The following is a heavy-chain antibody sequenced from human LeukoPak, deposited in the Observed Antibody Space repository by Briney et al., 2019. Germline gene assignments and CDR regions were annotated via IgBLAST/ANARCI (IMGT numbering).Heavy chain of an antibody. D-gene: IGHD5-12*01. V-gene: IGHV4-59*02. Sequence: SETLSLTCTVSGASVSNYYWSWIRQPPGKGLEWIGYFSYSGSTNYNPSLKSRVTISVDTSKNQFSLKLSSVTAADTAVYYCARGPLDSGYTYFDYWGQRTLVSVAS. J-gene: IGHJ4*02. CDR1: GASVSNYY. CDR2: FSYSGST. CDR3: ARGPLDSGYTYFDY.